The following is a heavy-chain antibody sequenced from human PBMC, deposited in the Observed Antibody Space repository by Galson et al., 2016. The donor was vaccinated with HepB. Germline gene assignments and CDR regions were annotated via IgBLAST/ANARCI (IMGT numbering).Heavy chain of an antibody. CDR3: ARHQKAGYSPTVF. J-gene: IGHJ4*02. V-gene: IGHV5-51*01. D-gene: IGHD4-17*01. CDR2: IYPDDSDT. Sequence: QSGAEVKKPGESLKISCKGSGYSFTSYWIGWVRQMPGKGLEWVGIIYPDDSDTRYSPSFQGQVTMSADKSIGTAYLQWNSLRASDSAIYFCARHQKAGYSPTVFWGQGTLVTVSS. CDR1: GYSFTSYW.